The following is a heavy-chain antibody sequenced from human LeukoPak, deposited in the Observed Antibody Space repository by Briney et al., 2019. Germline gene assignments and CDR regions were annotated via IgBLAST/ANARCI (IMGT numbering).Heavy chain of an antibody. Sequence: SETLSLTCTVSGGSISYFYWSWIRQPAGKGLEWIGRIYTSGSTNYNPSLKSRVTIYVDTSKNQFSLKLSSVTAADTAVYYCARGRRDGYNLEYFDKWGQGTLVTVSS. J-gene: IGHJ4*02. D-gene: IGHD5-24*01. V-gene: IGHV4-4*07. CDR2: IYTSGST. CDR3: ARGRRDGYNLEYFDK. CDR1: GGSISYFY.